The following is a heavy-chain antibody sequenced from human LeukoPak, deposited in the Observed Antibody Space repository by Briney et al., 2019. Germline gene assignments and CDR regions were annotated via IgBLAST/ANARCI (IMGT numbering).Heavy chain of an antibody. D-gene: IGHD2-8*01. V-gene: IGHV4-34*01. CDR3: ARGYCTNGVCYTYFDY. CDR1: GGSFSGYY. Sequence: KPSETLSLTCAVYGGSFSGYYWSWIRQPPGKGLEWIGEINHSGSTNYNPSLKSRVTISVDTSKNQFSLKLSSVTAADTAVYYCARGYCTNGVCYTYFDYWGQEPWSPSPQ. J-gene: IGHJ4*01. CDR2: INHSGST.